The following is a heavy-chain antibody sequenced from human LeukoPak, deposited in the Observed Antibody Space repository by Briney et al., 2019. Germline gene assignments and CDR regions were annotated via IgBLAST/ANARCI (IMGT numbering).Heavy chain of an antibody. V-gene: IGHV3-53*05. CDR3: AKDLSAVGAADY. D-gene: IGHD1-26*01. CDR1: GFTVSNYY. J-gene: IGHJ4*02. Sequence: PGGSLRLSCAASGFTVSNYYMSWVRQAPGKGLEWVSVIHSGGTTNYADSVKGRFTISRDNSKNTLYLQMNSLRAEDTAVYYCAKDLSAVGAADYWGQGTLVTVSS. CDR2: IHSGGTT.